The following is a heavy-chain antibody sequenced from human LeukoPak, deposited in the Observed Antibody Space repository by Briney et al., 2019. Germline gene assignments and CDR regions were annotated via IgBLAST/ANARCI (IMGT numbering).Heavy chain of an antibody. V-gene: IGHV4-34*01. CDR1: GGSFSGYY. Sequence: SETLSLTCAVYGGSFSGYYWSWIRQPPGKGLEWIGEINHSGSTNYNPSLKSRVTISVDTSKNQFSLKLSSVTAADTAVYYCARFKRIRITVIVVAGETNAFDIWGQGTMVTVSS. CDR3: ARFKRIRITVIVVAGETNAFDI. D-gene: IGHD3-22*01. CDR2: INHSGST. J-gene: IGHJ3*02.